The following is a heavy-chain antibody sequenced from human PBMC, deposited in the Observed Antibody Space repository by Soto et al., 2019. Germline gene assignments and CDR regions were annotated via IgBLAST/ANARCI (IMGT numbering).Heavy chain of an antibody. CDR3: AQDLGSSWYHYNSFAP. V-gene: IGHV3-23*01. J-gene: IGHJ5*02. D-gene: IGHD6-13*01. CDR2: IGSGSP. Sequence: PGGSLRLSCAASGFTFSGYAMSWVRQAPGKGLEWVSAIGSGSPFYADSVKGRFTISRDNANSMLYLQMNSLRADDTAVYFCAQDLGSSWYHYNSFAPGGQGTLVTVS. CDR1: GFTFSGYA.